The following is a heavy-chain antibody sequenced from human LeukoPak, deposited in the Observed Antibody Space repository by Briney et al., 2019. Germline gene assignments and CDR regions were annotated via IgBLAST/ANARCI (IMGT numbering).Heavy chain of an antibody. CDR3: AREDRWGHAFDI. CDR2: IYTSGTT. V-gene: IGHV4-61*02. J-gene: IGHJ3*02. D-gene: IGHD7-27*01. CDR1: GGSISSGSYY. Sequence: SETLSLTCTVSGGSISSGSYYWSWIRQPAGKGLEWIGRIYTSGTTNYNPSLKSRVTTSVDTSKNQFSLRLTSVTAADTAVYYCAREDRWGHAFDIWGQGTMVTVSS.